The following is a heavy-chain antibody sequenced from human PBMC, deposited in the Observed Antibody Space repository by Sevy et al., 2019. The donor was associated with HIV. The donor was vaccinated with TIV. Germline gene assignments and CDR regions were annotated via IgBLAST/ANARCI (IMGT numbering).Heavy chain of an antibody. V-gene: IGHV4-31*03. D-gene: IGHD3-22*01. Sequence: SQTLSLTCTVSGGSISSGGYYWSWIRQHPGKGLEWIGYIYYSGSTYYNPSLKSRVTISVDTSKNQFSLKLSSVTAADTAVYYCAREREGDYYDSSGYYYVDYWGQGTLVTVSS. J-gene: IGHJ4*02. CDR3: AREREGDYYDSSGYYYVDY. CDR1: GGSISSGGYY. CDR2: IYYSGST.